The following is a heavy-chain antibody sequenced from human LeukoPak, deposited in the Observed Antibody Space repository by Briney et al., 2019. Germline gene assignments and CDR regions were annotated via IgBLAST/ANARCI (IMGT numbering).Heavy chain of an antibody. Sequence: GGSLILSCAAPGFTFRSDGMHSVRQTPGKGLEWVAVISYDGSHKYSADSVKGRFTISRDNSKNTLYLQMNSLRTEDTAVYFCSASRPHYGDYYGLDVWGHGTTVTVSS. D-gene: IGHD4/OR15-4a*01. CDR3: SASRPHYGDYYGLDV. CDR1: GFTFRSDG. CDR2: ISYDGSHK. J-gene: IGHJ6*02. V-gene: IGHV3-30*03.